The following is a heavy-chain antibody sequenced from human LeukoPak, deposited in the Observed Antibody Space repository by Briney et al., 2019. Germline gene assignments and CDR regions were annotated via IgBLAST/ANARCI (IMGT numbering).Heavy chain of an antibody. D-gene: IGHD5/OR15-5a*01. CDR3: ATLPLSVETSD. J-gene: IGHJ4*02. CDR2: IYSGGST. CDR1: GFTVSSNY. Sequence: PGGSLRLSCAASGFTVSSNYMSWVRQAPGKGLEWVSVIYSGGSTYYADSVKGRFTISRDNSKNTLYLQMNSLRAEDTAVYYCATLPLSVETSDWGQGTLVTVSS. V-gene: IGHV3-66*01.